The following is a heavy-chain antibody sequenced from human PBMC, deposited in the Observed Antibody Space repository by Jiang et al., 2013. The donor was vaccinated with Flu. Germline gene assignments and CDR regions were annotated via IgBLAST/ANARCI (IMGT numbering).Heavy chain of an antibody. CDR1: GGSISSYY. D-gene: IGHD2-21*02. J-gene: IGHJ4*02. V-gene: IGHV4-59*08. CDR3: ARLLXNTVVTQPYYFDY. CDR2: IYYRGST. Sequence: GSGLVKPSETLSLTCTVSGGSISSYYWSWIRQPPGKGLECIGYIYYRGSTHYNPSLKSRVTISVDSSKNQFSLKLSSVTAADTAVYYCARLLXNTVVTQPYYFDYWGQGTLVHRLL.